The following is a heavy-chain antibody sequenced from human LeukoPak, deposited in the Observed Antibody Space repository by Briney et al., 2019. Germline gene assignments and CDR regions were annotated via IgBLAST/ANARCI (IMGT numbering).Heavy chain of an antibody. V-gene: IGHV3-21*01. CDR2: ISSSSSYI. CDR3: AKNLEMATITAFDI. CDR1: GFSFSTYV. Sequence: PGGSLRLSCATSGFSFSTYVMSWVRQAPGRGLEWVSSISSSSSYIYYADSVKGRFTISRDNAKNSLYLQMNSLRAEDTAVYYCAKNLEMATITAFDIWGQGTMVTVSS. J-gene: IGHJ3*02. D-gene: IGHD5-24*01.